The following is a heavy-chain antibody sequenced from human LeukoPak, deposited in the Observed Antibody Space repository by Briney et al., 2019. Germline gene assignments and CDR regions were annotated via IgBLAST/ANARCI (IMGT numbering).Heavy chain of an antibody. Sequence: GGSLRLSCAASGFTFSSYWMNWVRQAPGKGLEWVANIKQDGSEKYYVDSVKGRFTISRDNAKNSLYLQMNSLRDEDTAVYYCARDGVTMVRGVKVLDYYYYYMDVWGKGTTVTISS. CDR3: ARDGVTMVRGVKVLDYYYYYMDV. CDR1: GFTFSSYW. CDR2: IKQDGSEK. V-gene: IGHV3-7*01. J-gene: IGHJ6*03. D-gene: IGHD3-10*01.